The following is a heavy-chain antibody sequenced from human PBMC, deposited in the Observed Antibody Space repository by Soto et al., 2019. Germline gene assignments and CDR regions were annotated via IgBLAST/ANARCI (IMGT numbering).Heavy chain of an antibody. D-gene: IGHD2-15*01. CDR3: ARVVVAARPKYYYGMDV. V-gene: IGHV1-69*02. J-gene: IGHJ6*02. Sequence: ASVKVSCKASGGAFSSYTISWVRQAPGQGLEWMGRIIPILGIANYAQKFQGRVTITADKSTSTAYMGLSSLRSEDTAVYYCARVVVAARPKYYYGMDVWGQGTTVTSP. CDR2: IIPILGIA. CDR1: GGAFSSYT.